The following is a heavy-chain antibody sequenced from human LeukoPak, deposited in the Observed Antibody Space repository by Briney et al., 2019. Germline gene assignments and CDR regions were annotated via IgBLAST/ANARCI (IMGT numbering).Heavy chain of an antibody. CDR3: AISAYTGGVFDN. CDR1: GGTFNSYA. CDR2: IIPVSGTT. D-gene: IGHD2-8*02. J-gene: IGHJ4*02. Sequence: SVKVSCKTSGGTFNSYAISWVRQAPGQGPEWMGGIIPVSGTTNNAHKFQGRITITADESTSTVYMELSSLRSEDTAVYYCAISAYTGGVFDNWGQGTLVTVSS. V-gene: IGHV1-69*13.